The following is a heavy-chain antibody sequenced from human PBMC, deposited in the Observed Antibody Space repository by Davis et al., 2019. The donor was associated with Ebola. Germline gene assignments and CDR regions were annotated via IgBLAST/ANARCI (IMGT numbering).Heavy chain of an antibody. Sequence: PGGSLRLSCAASGITFSDYYMSWIRQAPGKGLEWVSHISSGGRTMYYADSVKGRFTISGDNAKNSLYLQMNGLRAEDTAVYYCSKHYWGLGAFWGQGTLVTVS. CDR1: GITFSDYY. CDR3: SKHYWGLGAF. D-gene: IGHD7-27*01. V-gene: IGHV3-11*01. CDR2: ISSGGRTM. J-gene: IGHJ4*02.